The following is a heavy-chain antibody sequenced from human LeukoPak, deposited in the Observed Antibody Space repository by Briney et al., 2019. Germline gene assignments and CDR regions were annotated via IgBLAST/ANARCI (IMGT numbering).Heavy chain of an antibody. J-gene: IGHJ6*02. Sequence: PGGSLRLSYAAPGFTFSDYYMSWIRQAPGEGLEWVSYISSSGSTIYYADSVKGRFTISRDNAKNSLYLQMNSLRAEDTAVYYCARDQGIADYGMDVWGQGTTVTVSS. D-gene: IGHD6-13*01. V-gene: IGHV3-11*01. CDR2: ISSSGSTI. CDR1: GFTFSDYY. CDR3: ARDQGIADYGMDV.